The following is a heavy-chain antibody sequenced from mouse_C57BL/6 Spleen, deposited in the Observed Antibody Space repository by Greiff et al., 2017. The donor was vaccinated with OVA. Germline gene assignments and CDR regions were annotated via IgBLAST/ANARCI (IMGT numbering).Heavy chain of an antibody. Sequence: EVHLVESGGGLVQPGGSMKLSCAASGFTFSDAWMDWVRQSPEKGLEWVAEIRNKANNHATYYAESVKGRFTISRDDSKSSVYLQMNSLRAEDTGIYYCTRGSLFYYYAMDYWGQGTSVTVSS. CDR2: IRNKANNHAT. V-gene: IGHV6-6*01. CDR3: TRGSLFYYYAMDY. J-gene: IGHJ4*01. CDR1: GFTFSDAW.